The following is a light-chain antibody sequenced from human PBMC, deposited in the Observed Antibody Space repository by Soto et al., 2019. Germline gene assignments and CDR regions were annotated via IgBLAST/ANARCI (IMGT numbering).Light chain of an antibody. Sequence: ETVVTQSPGTLSLSPGEGATLSCRASQSVSSYLAWYQQKPGQAPRLLIYDASNRATGIPARFSGSGSGTDFTLTISSLEPEDFAVYYCQQRSNWPRFTFGPGTKVDIK. CDR3: QQRSNWPRFT. CDR2: DAS. V-gene: IGKV3-11*01. J-gene: IGKJ3*01. CDR1: QSVSSY.